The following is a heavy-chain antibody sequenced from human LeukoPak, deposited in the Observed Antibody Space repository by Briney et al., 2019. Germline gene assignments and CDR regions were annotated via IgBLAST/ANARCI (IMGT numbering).Heavy chain of an antibody. CDR3: ARRPTTVTTLNFDY. D-gene: IGHD4-17*01. Sequence: SETLSLTCAVYGGSFSGYYWSWIRQPPGKGLEWIGEINHSGSTNYNPSLKSRVTISVDTSKNQFSLKLSSVTAADTAVYYCARRPTTVTTLNFDYWGQGTLVTVSS. CDR2: INHSGST. CDR1: GGSFSGYY. V-gene: IGHV4-34*01. J-gene: IGHJ4*02.